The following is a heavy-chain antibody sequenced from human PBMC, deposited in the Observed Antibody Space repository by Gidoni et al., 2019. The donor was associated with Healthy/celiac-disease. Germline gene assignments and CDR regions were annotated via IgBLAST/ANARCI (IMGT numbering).Heavy chain of an antibody. J-gene: IGHJ6*02. V-gene: IGHV1-2*04. CDR3: ARAIGYCSGGSCYSLYYYGMDV. CDR2: INPNSGGT. D-gene: IGHD2-15*01. Sequence: QVQLVQSGAAVKKPGASVKVSCKASGYTFTGYYMPWVRQAPGQGLEWMGWINPNSGGTNYAQKFQGWVTMTRDTSISTAYMELSRLRSDDTAVYYCARAIGYCSGGSCYSLYYYGMDVWGQGTTVTVSS. CDR1: GYTFTGYY.